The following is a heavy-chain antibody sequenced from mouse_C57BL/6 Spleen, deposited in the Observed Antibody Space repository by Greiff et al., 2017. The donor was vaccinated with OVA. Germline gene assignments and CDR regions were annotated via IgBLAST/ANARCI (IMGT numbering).Heavy chain of an antibody. D-gene: IGHD1-1*01. V-gene: IGHV3-6*01. CDR1: GYSITSGYY. CDR2: ISYAGSN. J-gene: IGHJ4*01. Sequence: VQLKESGPGLVKPSQSLSLTCSVTGYSITSGYYWNWIRQFPGNKLEWMGYISYAGSNNYNPSLKNRISITRDTSKNQFFLKLNSVTTEDTATYYCARSIPYYYGSSYGYAMDYWGQGTSVTVSS. CDR3: ARSIPYYYGSSYGYAMDY.